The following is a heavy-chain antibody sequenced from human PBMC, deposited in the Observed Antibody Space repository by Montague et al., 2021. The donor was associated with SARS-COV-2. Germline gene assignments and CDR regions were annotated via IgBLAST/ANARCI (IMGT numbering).Heavy chain of an antibody. V-gene: IGHV4-39*01. CDR1: GDSISSSSYN. CDR2: VDYNGXT. J-gene: IGHJ4*02. Sequence: SETLSLTCTVSGDSISSSSYNWGWIRQPPGKGLEWIGSVDYNGXTXYXXXXKXRVTIYVDTSKNQISLRLSSVTAADTAVYYSTRHVHMTWPEPSPGFDYWGQGTLVTVSS. D-gene: IGHD1-1*01. CDR3: TRHVHMTWPEPSPGFDY.